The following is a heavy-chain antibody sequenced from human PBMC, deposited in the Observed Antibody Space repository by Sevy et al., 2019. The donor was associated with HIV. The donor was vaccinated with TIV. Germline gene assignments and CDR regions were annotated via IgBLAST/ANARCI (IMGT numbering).Heavy chain of an antibody. J-gene: IGHJ5*02. CDR2: LDPGNGEI. CDR3: ATVGLGYYSGSSYYQGDWFDP. D-gene: IGHD2-15*01. CDR1: GYSLSKLS. Sequence: ASVTVSCKVFGYSLSKLSMHWVRQAPGKGLEWMGSLDPGNGEITYAQTLQGRVTMTEDTSTDTAYMELSSLTSEDTATYYCATVGLGYYSGSSYYQGDWFDPWGQGTLVTVSS. V-gene: IGHV1-24*01.